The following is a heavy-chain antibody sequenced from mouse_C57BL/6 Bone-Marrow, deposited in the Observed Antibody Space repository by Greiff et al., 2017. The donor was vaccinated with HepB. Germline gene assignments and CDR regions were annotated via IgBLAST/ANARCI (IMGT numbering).Heavy chain of an antibody. CDR2: ISSGGSYT. CDR3: ARGYYYGSSFYAMDY. D-gene: IGHD1-1*01. Sequence: EVKLEESGGDLVKPGGSLKLSCAASGFTFSSYGMSWVRQTPDKRLEWVATISSGGSYTYYPDSVKGRFTISRDNAKNTLYLQMSSLKSEDTAMYYCARGYYYGSSFYAMDYWGQGTSVTVSS. CDR1: GFTFSSYG. V-gene: IGHV5-6*02. J-gene: IGHJ4*01.